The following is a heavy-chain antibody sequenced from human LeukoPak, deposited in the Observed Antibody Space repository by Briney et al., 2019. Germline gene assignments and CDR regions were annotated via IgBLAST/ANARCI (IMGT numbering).Heavy chain of an antibody. CDR3: AGGVTTEWFDP. Sequence: PSETLSLTCTVSGGSISSYYSSWIRQPAGKGLEWIGRFYTSGSTNYNPSLKSRVTMSVDTSKNQFSLNLNSVTAADTAVYYCAGGVTTEWFDPWGQGTLVTVSS. V-gene: IGHV4-4*07. CDR2: FYTSGST. D-gene: IGHD2-21*02. CDR1: GGSISSYY. J-gene: IGHJ5*02.